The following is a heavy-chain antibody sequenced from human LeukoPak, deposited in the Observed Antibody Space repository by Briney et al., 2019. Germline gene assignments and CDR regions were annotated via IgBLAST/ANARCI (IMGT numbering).Heavy chain of an antibody. CDR3: ARELEIAVAGTLDY. CDR2: INGDGSGI. V-gene: IGHV3-74*01. J-gene: IGHJ4*02. CDR1: GFTFRTYR. Sequence: GGSLRLSCAASGFTFRTYRMYWVRHAPGKGLVWVSGINGDGSGISYADSVKGRFTISRDNAKNTLYLQMNSLRAEDTAVYYCARELEIAVAGTLDYWGQGTLVTVSS. D-gene: IGHD6-19*01.